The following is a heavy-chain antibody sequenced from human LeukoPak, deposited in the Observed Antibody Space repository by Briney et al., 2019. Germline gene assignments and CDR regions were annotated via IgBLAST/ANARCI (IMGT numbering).Heavy chain of an antibody. CDR1: GFTFDDYG. D-gene: IGHD2/OR15-2a*01. Sequence: GGSLRLSCAASGFTFDDYGMSWVRQAPGKGLEWVSGINWNGGSTGYADSVKGRFTISRDNAKNSLYLQMNSLRAEDTALYYCARDQGSTTYHYYYYMDVWGKGTTVTVSS. CDR3: ARDQGSTTYHYYYYMDV. J-gene: IGHJ6*03. V-gene: IGHV3-20*04. CDR2: INWNGGST.